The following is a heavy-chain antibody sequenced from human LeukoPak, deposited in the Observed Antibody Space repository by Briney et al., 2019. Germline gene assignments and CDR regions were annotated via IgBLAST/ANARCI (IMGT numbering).Heavy chain of an antibody. Sequence: PGGSLRLSCAASGFTFDDYAMHWVRQAPGKGLEWVSGISWNSGSIGYADSVKGRFTISRDNAKNSLYLQMNSLRAEDTAVYYCARALGAFDYWGQGTLVTVSS. CDR2: ISWNSGSI. V-gene: IGHV3-9*01. CDR1: GFTFDDYA. CDR3: ARALGAFDY. D-gene: IGHD3-10*01. J-gene: IGHJ4*02.